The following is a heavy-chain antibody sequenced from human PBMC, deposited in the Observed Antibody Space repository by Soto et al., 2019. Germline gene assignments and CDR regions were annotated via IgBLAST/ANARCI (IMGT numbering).Heavy chain of an antibody. CDR3: ARVQKATTYYYYGMDV. CDR2: IIPIFGTA. CDR1: GCTFSSYA. Sequence: SVKVSCKACGCTFSSYAISWVRQAPGQGLEWMGGIIPIFGTANYAQKLQGRVTITADESTSTAYVELRSLRSEDTAVYYCARVQKATTYYYYGMDVWGQGTTVTVSS. J-gene: IGHJ6*02. V-gene: IGHV1-69*13.